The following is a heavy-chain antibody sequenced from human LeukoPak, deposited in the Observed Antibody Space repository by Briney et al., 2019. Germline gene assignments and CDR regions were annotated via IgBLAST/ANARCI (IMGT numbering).Heavy chain of an antibody. J-gene: IGHJ4*02. CDR2: ISYRGST. Sequence: SETLSLTCTVSGASISRYYWSWIRQPPGKALEWIGHISYRGSTNYNPSLNSRVTVSVDTSQSQFSLKLSSVTAADTAVYYCARGRDSSPGILFDYWGQGTLVTVSS. D-gene: IGHD6-13*01. V-gene: IGHV4-59*12. CDR3: ARGRDSSPGILFDY. CDR1: GASISRYY.